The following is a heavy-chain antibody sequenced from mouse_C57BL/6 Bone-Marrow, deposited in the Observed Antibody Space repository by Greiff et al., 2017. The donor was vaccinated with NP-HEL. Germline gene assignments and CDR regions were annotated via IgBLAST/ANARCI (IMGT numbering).Heavy chain of an antibody. CDR3: TTNYGSSWAY. J-gene: IGHJ3*01. D-gene: IGHD1-1*01. Sequence: VQLQQSGAELVRPGASVKLSCTASGFNIKDDYMHWVKQRPEQGLEWIGWIDPENGDTEYASKFQGKAPITADTSSNTAYLQLSSLTSEDTAVYYCTTNYGSSWAYWGQGTLVTVSA. CDR2: IDPENGDT. CDR1: GFNIKDDY. V-gene: IGHV14-4*01.